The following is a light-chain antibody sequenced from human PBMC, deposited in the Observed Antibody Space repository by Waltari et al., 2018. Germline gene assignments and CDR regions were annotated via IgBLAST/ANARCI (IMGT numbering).Light chain of an antibody. CDR2: DGS. CDR3: SSYTSSVL. V-gene: IGLV2-14*03. CDR1: SSDVGSYNY. Sequence: QSALTQPASVSGSPGQSITISCTGTSSDVGSYNYVSWYQQLPGKDPKTIIYDGSKRPSGVSNRFSGSKSGNTASLTISGLQAEDEADYYCSSYTSSVLFGGGTKLTVL. J-gene: IGLJ2*01.